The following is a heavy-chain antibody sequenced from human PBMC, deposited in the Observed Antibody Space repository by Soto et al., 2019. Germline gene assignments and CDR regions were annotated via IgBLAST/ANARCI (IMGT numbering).Heavy chain of an antibody. CDR2: INHSGST. V-gene: IGHV4-34*01. J-gene: IGHJ5*02. CDR3: ARWAVAGPLYNWFDP. CDR1: GGSFSGYY. Sequence: SETLSLTCAVYGGSFSGYYWSWIRQPPGKGLEWIGEINHSGSTNYNPSLKSRVTISVDTSKNQFSLKLSSVTAADTAVYYCARWAVAGPLYNWFDPWGQGTLVTVSS. D-gene: IGHD6-19*01.